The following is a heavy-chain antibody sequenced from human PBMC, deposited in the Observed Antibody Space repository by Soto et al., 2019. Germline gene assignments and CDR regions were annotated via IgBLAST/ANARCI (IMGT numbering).Heavy chain of an antibody. J-gene: IGHJ6*02. CDR2: IYYAGRT. Sequence: SETLSLTCTVSGGSMISYYWSWIRQPPGRGLERIGFIYYAGRTKYNPSINNRDTIYEDTSKNQITQTVTSMTAAVTSVYYCATLVDSSSWYYYYYYGMDVWGQGTTVT. CDR3: ATLVDSSSWYYYYYYGMDV. CDR1: GGSMISYY. V-gene: IGHV4-59*08. D-gene: IGHD6-13*01.